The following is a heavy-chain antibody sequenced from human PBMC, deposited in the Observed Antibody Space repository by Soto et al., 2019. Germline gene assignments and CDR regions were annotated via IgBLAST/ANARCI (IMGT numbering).Heavy chain of an antibody. CDR2: INHSGST. CDR1: GGSFSGYY. CDR3: ARDRRREQWLVPPYYFDY. V-gene: IGHV4-34*01. J-gene: IGHJ4*02. Sequence: QVQLQQWGAGLLKPSETLSLTCAVYGGSFSGYYWSWIRQPPGKGLEWIGEINHSGSTNYNPSLKSRVTISVDTSKNQFSLKLSSVTAADTAVYYCARDRRREQWLVPPYYFDYWGQGTLVTVSS. D-gene: IGHD6-19*01.